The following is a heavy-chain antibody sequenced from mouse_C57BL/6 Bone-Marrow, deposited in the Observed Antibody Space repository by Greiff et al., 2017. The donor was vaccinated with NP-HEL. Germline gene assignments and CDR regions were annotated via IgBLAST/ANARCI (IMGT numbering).Heavy chain of an antibody. J-gene: IGHJ3*01. V-gene: IGHV1-54*01. CDR1: GYAFTNYL. CDR2: INPGSGGT. Sequence: VQLQQSGAELVRPGTSVKVSCKASGYAFTNYLIEWVKQRPGQGLEWIGVINPGSGGTNYNEKFKGKATLTADKSSSTAYMQLSSLTSEDSAVYFCARSHYGSSGSWFAYWGQGTLVTVSA. D-gene: IGHD1-1*01. CDR3: ARSHYGSSGSWFAY.